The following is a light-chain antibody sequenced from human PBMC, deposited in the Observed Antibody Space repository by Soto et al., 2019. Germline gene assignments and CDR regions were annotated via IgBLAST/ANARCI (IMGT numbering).Light chain of an antibody. CDR1: QSVSIN. Sequence: EIVMTQSPATLSVSPGERATLSCRASQSVSINLAWYQQKPGQAPRLLIYGASSRATGIPDRFSGSGSGTDFTLTISRLEPEDFAAYYCQQYGSSSRLTFGGGTKVDIK. V-gene: IGKV3-20*01. CDR3: QQYGSSSRLT. CDR2: GAS. J-gene: IGKJ4*01.